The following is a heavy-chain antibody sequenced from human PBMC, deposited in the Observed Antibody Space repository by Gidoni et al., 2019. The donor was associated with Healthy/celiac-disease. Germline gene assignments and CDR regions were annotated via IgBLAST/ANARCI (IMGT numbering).Heavy chain of an antibody. V-gene: IGHV3-43*01. CDR1: GFTFDDYT. D-gene: IGHD6-6*01. CDR3: AKDWGDSSSPGLDY. Sequence: EVQLVESGGVVVQPGGSLRLSCAASGFTFDDYTMHWVRQAPGKGLEWVSLISWDGGSTYYADSVKGRFTISRDNSKNSLYLQMNRLRTEDTALYYCAKDWGDSSSPGLDYWGQGTLVTVSS. J-gene: IGHJ4*02. CDR2: ISWDGGST.